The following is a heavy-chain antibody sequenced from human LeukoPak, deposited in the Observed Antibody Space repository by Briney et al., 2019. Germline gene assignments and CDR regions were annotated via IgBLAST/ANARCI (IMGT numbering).Heavy chain of an antibody. Sequence: ASVKVSCKASGYTFTSYYMHWVRQAPGQALEWMGIINPSGGSTSYAQKFQGRVTMTRDMSTSTVYMELSSLRSEDTAVYYCARVGYSYTYDFWGQGTLVTVSS. J-gene: IGHJ4*02. CDR1: GYTFTSYY. CDR2: INPSGGST. CDR3: ARVGYSYTYDF. D-gene: IGHD5-18*01. V-gene: IGHV1-46*01.